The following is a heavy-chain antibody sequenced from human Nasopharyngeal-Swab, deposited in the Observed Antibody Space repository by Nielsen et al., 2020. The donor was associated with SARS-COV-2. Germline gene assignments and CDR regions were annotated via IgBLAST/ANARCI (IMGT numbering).Heavy chain of an antibody. J-gene: IGHJ6*02. D-gene: IGHD3-3*01. CDR2: IIPNSGGA. V-gene: IGHV1-2*02. CDR3: ARDREGYFDFWSSSSLNYNYAMDV. CDR1: GYTFSGYY. Sequence: ASVKVSCKASGYTFSGYYIHWVRQAPGQGLEWMGWIIPNSGGASYAQKFQGRVTLTRDMSISTVYMELHRLRSDDTAVYYCARDREGYFDFWSSSSLNYNYAMDVWGQGTTVTVSS.